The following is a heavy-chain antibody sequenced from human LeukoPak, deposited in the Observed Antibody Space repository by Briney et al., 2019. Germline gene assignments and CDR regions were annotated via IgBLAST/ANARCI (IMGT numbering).Heavy chain of an antibody. CDR2: TYYRSNWYN. V-gene: IGHV6-1*01. J-gene: IGHJ4*02. CDR3: ASRGRGYSYVFDY. CDR1: GDSVSSNSAA. Sequence: SQTLSLTCAISGDSVSSNSAAWNWIRQSPSRGLEWLGRTYYRSNWYNDYALSVKSRITISADTPKNQFSLQLNSVTAADTAVYYCASRGRGYSYVFDYWGQGTLVTVSS. D-gene: IGHD5-18*01.